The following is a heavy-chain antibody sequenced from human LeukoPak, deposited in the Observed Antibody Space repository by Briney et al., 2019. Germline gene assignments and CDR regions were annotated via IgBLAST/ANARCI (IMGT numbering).Heavy chain of an antibody. CDR2: ISGSGGST. V-gene: IGHV3-23*01. CDR1: GFTFSSYA. J-gene: IGHJ4*02. Sequence: PGWSLRLSCAASGFTFSSYAMSWVRQAPGKGLEWVSAISGSGGSTYYADSVKGRFTISRDNSKNTLYLQMNSLRAEDTAVYYCAKDHHYGSGSYIYFDYWGQGTLVTVSS. CDR3: AKDHHYGSGSYIYFDY. D-gene: IGHD3-10*01.